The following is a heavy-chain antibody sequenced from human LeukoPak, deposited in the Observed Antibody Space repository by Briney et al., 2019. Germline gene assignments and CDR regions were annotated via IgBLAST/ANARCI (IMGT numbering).Heavy chain of an antibody. J-gene: IGHJ5*02. CDR3: ARDGSGYCSSTSYPNNWFDP. V-gene: IGHV4-34*01. CDR1: GGSFSGYY. D-gene: IGHD2-2*01. Sequence: SETLSLTCAVYGGSFSGYYWSWIRQPPGKGLEWIGEINHSGSTNYNPSLKSRVTISVDTSKNQFSLKLSSVTAADTAVYYCARDGSGYCSSTSYPNNWFDPWGQGTLVTVSS. CDR2: INHSGST.